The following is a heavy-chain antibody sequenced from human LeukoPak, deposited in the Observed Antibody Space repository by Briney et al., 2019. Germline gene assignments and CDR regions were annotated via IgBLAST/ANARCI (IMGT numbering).Heavy chain of an antibody. Sequence: GGSLRLSCAASGFTFSSYAMHWVRQAPGKGLEWVAVISYDGSNKYYADSVKGRFTISRDNAKNSLYLQMNSLRAEDTAVYYCARGRERSSSWGLDYWGQGTLVTVSS. CDR2: ISYDGSNK. CDR1: GFTFSSYA. J-gene: IGHJ4*02. D-gene: IGHD6-13*01. CDR3: ARGRERSSSWGLDY. V-gene: IGHV3-30-3*01.